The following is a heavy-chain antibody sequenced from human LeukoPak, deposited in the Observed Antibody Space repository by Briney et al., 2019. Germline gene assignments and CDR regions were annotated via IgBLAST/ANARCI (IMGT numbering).Heavy chain of an antibody. J-gene: IGHJ6*02. Sequence: GGSLRLSCSASGFPFSSYAMHRVRQAPGKGLEYVSAISDSGGSTYYADSVKGRFTISRDDSKNTLYLQMSSLRAEDTAVYFCVRGYSFGPYGMDVWGQGTTVTVSS. CDR1: GFPFSSYA. CDR3: VRGYSFGPYGMDV. D-gene: IGHD2-15*01. CDR2: ISDSGGST. V-gene: IGHV3-64D*09.